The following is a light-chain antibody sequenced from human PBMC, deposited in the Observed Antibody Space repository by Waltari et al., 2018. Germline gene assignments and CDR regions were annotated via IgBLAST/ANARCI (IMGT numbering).Light chain of an antibody. CDR3: AAWDDSLNGRWV. V-gene: IGLV1-44*01. CDR2: RSD. J-gene: IGLJ3*02. Sequence: QSVLTQPPSASGTPGQGVNISWSGGASNIGNNVVKWYQQVPGKAPKLLIYRSDRRPAVVPDRFSGSKSGTSASLAISGLQSEDEADYYCAAWDDSLNGRWVFGGGTKVTVL. CDR1: ASNIGNNV.